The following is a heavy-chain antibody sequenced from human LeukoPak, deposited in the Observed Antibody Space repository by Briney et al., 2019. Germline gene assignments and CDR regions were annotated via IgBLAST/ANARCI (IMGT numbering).Heavy chain of an antibody. D-gene: IGHD3-22*01. J-gene: IGHJ5*02. CDR3: AKALYYYDSSGYDT. Sequence: GGSLRLSCAASGFTFNTYAMSWVRQAPGKGLEWVAAVSGSGAGTYYADSVKGRFTISRDNSKNTLYLQMNSLRAEDTAVYYCAKALYYYDSSGYDTWGQGTLVTVSS. CDR1: GFTFNTYA. V-gene: IGHV3-23*01. CDR2: VSGSGAGT.